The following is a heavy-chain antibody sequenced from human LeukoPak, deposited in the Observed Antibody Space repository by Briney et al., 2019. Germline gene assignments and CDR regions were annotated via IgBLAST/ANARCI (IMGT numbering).Heavy chain of an antibody. D-gene: IGHD2-2*01. CDR1: GGSFSDYF. CDR3: ARDVVVVPAAIHYGMDV. Sequence: SETLSLTCAVYGGSFSDYFWGWIRQPPGKGLEWIGEINHSGRTYYNPSLKSRVTISVDTSKKQFSLNLSSVTAADTAVYYCARDVVVVPAAIHYGMDVWGQGTTVTVSS. CDR2: INHSGRT. V-gene: IGHV4-34*01. J-gene: IGHJ6*02.